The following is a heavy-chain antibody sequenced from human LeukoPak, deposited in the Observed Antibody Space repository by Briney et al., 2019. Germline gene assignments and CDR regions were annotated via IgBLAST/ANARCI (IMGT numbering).Heavy chain of an antibody. CDR2: ISSGSGTI. Sequence: PGGSLRLSCSPSGFTFSSSAMNWVRQAPGKGLELVSYISSGSGTIYYADSVKGRFTISRDNAKNSLYLQMNSLRAEDTAVYYCAKSDRGYSYGSLDYWGQGTLVTVSS. CDR1: GFTFSSSA. V-gene: IGHV3-48*01. D-gene: IGHD5-18*01. CDR3: AKSDRGYSYGSLDY. J-gene: IGHJ4*02.